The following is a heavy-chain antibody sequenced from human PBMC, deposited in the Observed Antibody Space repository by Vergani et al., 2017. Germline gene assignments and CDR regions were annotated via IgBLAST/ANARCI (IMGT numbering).Heavy chain of an antibody. Sequence: EVQLVESGGGIVKPGGSLRLSCVASGFSFRNAWMNWVRRTPGKGLEWVGRIKSTFDRGTTDYAAAVKGRFTISRDDSKKTLFLQMNGLKTEDIGVYYCTTDPRYCGDGSCYWLRDHHYYGMDVWGQGTKVAVSS. J-gene: IGHJ6*02. V-gene: IGHV3-15*07. CDR3: TTDPRYCGDGSCYWLRDHHYYGMDV. D-gene: IGHD2-21*01. CDR2: IKSTFDRGTT. CDR1: GFSFRNAW.